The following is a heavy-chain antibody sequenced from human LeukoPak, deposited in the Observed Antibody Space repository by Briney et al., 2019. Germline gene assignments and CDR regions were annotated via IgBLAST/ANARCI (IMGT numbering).Heavy chain of an antibody. J-gene: IGHJ3*02. V-gene: IGHV3-21*01. CDR1: GFTFSSYS. CDR3: ARDWRRPRAFDI. CDR2: ISSSSSYI. Sequence: GGSLRLSCAASGFTFSSYSMNWVRQAPGKGLEWVSSISSSSSYIYYADSVKGRFTISRDNAKNSLYLQMNSLRAEDTAVYHCARDWRRPRAFDIWGQGTMVTVSS. D-gene: IGHD3-3*01.